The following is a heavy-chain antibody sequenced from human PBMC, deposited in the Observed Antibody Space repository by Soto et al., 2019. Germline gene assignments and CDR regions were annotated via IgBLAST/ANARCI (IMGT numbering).Heavy chain of an antibody. V-gene: IGHV1-3*01. CDR2: INAGNGNT. CDR3: ARDPGQLVPNYYYYYYMDV. J-gene: IGHJ6*03. CDR1: GYTFTSYA. Sequence: GASVKVSCKASGYTFTSYAMHWVRQAPGQRLEWMGWINAGNGNTKYSQKFQGRVTITRDTSASTAYMELSSLRSEDTAVYYCARDPGQLVPNYYYYYYMDVWGKGTTVTVSS. D-gene: IGHD6-13*01.